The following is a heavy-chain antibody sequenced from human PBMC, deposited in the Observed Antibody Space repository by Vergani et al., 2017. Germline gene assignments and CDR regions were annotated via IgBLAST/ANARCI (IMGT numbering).Heavy chain of an antibody. CDR1: FDSIRNLY. CDR3: ASDTHSGQREDR. V-gene: IGHV4-59*11. CDR2: IHYSENT. D-gene: IGHD1-26*01. J-gene: IGHJ5*02. Sequence: QVQLQESGPGLVKSSEPLSLTCSVSFDSIRNLYCNWIRHPPGKGREWIGSIHYSENTNYNPSLKTRVTISVDTSKNQFSLTLTSVTAADTAVYYCASDTHSGQREDRWGQGILVTVTS.